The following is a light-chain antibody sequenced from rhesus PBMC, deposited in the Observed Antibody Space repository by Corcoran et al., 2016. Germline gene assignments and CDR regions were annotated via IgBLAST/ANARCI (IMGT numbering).Light chain of an antibody. CDR3: EQTLQTPLT. V-gene: IGKV2-78*01. J-gene: IGKJ4*01. CDR1: QSLLHSNGYTY. CDR2: EVS. Sequence: DIVMTQTPLSLSVTPGEPASISCRSSQSLLHSNGYTYLHWYLQKPGQSPQLLIDEVSNRASGVPDRVRGSGAGTDFTLKISRVEAEEVGVYYCEQTLQTPLTFGGGTKVELK.